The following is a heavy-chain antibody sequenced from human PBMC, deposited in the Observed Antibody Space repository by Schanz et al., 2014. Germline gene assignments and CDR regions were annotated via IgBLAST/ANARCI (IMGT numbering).Heavy chain of an antibody. CDR1: GGTFSTYT. J-gene: IGHJ4*02. V-gene: IGHV1-69*02. CDR3: ARGRAFDY. Sequence: QVHLVQSGAEVKKPGSSVKVSCKASGGTFSTYTISWVRQAPGQGLEWMGRIIPVLAIADYAQKFQGRVTITADKSTSTASMELSSLRSEDTAVYYCARGRAFDYWGQGTLVTVSS. CDR2: IIPVLAIA.